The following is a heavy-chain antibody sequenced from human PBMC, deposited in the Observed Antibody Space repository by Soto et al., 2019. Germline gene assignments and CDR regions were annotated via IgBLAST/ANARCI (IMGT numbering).Heavy chain of an antibody. V-gene: IGHV4-30-2*01. CDR1: GGSISSGGYS. CDR3: AKGVPGIAVAGTGYFQH. Sequence: TCAVSGGSISSGGYSWNWIRQPPGKGLEWIGYIYHSGSTSYNPSLKSRVSISVDKSKNQFSLKLSSVTAADTAVYYCAKGVPGIAVAGTGYFQHWGQGTLVTVSS. CDR2: IYHSGST. J-gene: IGHJ1*01. D-gene: IGHD6-19*01.